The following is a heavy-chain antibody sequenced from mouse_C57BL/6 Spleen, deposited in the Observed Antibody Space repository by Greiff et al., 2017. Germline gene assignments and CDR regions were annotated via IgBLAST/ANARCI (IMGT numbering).Heavy chain of an antibody. V-gene: IGHV1-50*01. CDR1: GYTFTSYW. J-gene: IGHJ4*01. CDR3: AAGYHAMDY. CDR2: IDPSDSYT. D-gene: IGHD3-2*02. Sequence: QVQLQQPGAELVKPGASVKLSCKASGYTFTSYWMQWVKQRPGQGLEWIGEIDPSDSYTNYNQKFKGKATLTVDTSSSTAYMQLSSLTSEDSAVYYCAAGYHAMDYWGQGTSVTVSS.